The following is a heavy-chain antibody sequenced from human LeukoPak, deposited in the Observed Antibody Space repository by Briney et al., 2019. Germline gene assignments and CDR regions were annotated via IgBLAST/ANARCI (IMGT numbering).Heavy chain of an antibody. J-gene: IGHJ4*02. D-gene: IGHD3-16*02. Sequence: SVKVSCKASGGTFSSYAISWVRQAPGQGLEWMGGIIPIFGTANYAQKFQGRVAITADKSTSTAYMELSSLRSEDTAVYYCARVGVWGSYRYSDYWGRGTLVTVSS. V-gene: IGHV1-69*06. CDR2: IIPIFGTA. CDR1: GGTFSSYA. CDR3: ARVGVWGSYRYSDY.